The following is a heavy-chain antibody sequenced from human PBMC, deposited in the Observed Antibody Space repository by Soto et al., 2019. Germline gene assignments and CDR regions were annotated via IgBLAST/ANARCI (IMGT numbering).Heavy chain of an antibody. D-gene: IGHD3-3*01. J-gene: IGHJ6*02. CDR2: INPSGGST. CDR1: GCTITSYY. CDR3: ARDQYYDFWSGDSSPGYYCYRMDV. V-gene: IGHV1-46*01. Sequence: ASVKVSCKEAGCTITSYYMQWVGQASGRRLEWMGIINPSGGSTRYAQNFQGRVTMTMDTSTSTVYMELSSLRSEYTAVYYCARDQYYDFWSGDSSPGYYCYRMDVWGQGTTVSVSS.